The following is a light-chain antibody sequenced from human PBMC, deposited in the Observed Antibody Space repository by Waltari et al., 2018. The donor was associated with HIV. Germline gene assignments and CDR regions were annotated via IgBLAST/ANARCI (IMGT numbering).Light chain of an antibody. CDR3: QQYYRSPPMYT. Sequence: DIVMTQSPDSLAVSLGERATINCKSSQSVLYSSNNKTYLAWYQQKPGQPPKLLIYWAATRESGVPDRFSGSGSGTDFTLTISSLQAEDVAVYYCQQYYRSPPMYTFGQGTKLEIK. J-gene: IGKJ2*01. CDR1: QSVLYSSNNKTY. CDR2: WAA. V-gene: IGKV4-1*01.